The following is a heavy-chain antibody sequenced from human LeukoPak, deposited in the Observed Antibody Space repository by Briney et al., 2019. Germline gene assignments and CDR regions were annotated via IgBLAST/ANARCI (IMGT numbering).Heavy chain of an antibody. CDR2: IYYSGST. D-gene: IGHD6-19*01. CDR1: GGSIGSSSYY. CDR3: TLDRAVAGGSYFDC. Sequence: KPSETLSLTCTVSGGSIGSSSYYWGWIRQPPGKGLEWIGSIYYSGSTDYNPSLKSRVTISVDTSKNQFSLKLSSVTATDTAVYYCTLDRAVAGGSYFDCWGQGTLVTVTS. V-gene: IGHV4-39*01. J-gene: IGHJ4*02.